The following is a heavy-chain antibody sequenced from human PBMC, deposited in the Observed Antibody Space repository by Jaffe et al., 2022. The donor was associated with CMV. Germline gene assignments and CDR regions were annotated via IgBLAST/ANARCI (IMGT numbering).Heavy chain of an antibody. D-gene: IGHD1-26*01. CDR2: ISASGGTT. J-gene: IGHJ4*02. Sequence: EVQLLESGGGLVQPGGSLRLSCAASGFTFSSYAMSWVRQAPGKGLEWVSAISASGGTTHYADSVKGRFTISRDNSKNTLYLLMNSLRAEDTAVYYCAKSPVFLVGASGGGYLGQGTLVTVSS. V-gene: IGHV3-23*01. CDR1: GFTFSSYA. CDR3: AKSPVFLVGASGGGY.